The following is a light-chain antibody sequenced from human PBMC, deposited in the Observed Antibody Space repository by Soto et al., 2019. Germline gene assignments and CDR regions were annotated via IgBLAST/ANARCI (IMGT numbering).Light chain of an antibody. CDR3: QQYDNRPAYT. V-gene: IGKV1-33*01. CDR2: DAS. J-gene: IGKJ2*01. Sequence: DIQMTQSPSSLSSSVGDRVTITCQASQDISNYLNWYQQKPGKAPKLLIYDASNLETGVPSRFSGSGSGTDFTFTISSLQPEDIATYFCQQYDNRPAYTFGQGTML. CDR1: QDISNY.